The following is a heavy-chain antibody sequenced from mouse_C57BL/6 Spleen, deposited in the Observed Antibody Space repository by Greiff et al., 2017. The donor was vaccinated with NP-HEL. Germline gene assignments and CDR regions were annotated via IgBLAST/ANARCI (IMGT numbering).Heavy chain of an antibody. CDR1: GFNIKNTY. CDR2: IDPANGNT. D-gene: IGHD3-2*02. Sequence: EVQLVESVAELVRPGASVKLSCTASGFNIKNTYMHWVKQRPEQGLEWIGRIDPANGNTKYAPKFQGKATITADTSSNTAYLQLSSLTSEDTAIYYCARGSSGSIYAMDYWGQGTSVTVSS. CDR3: ARGSSGSIYAMDY. J-gene: IGHJ4*01. V-gene: IGHV14-3*01.